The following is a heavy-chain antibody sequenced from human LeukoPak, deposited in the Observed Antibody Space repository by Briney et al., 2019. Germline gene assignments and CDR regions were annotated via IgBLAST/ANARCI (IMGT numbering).Heavy chain of an antibody. V-gene: IGHV4-59*01. Sequence: PSETLSLTCTVSGGSISSYYWSWIRQPPGKGLEWIGYIYYSGSTNYNPSLKSRVTISVDTSKNQFSLKLSSVTAADTAVYYCARVGGGFYDSSGYLPGAFDIWGQGTMVTVSS. CDR1: GGSISSYY. CDR3: ARVGGGFYDSSGYLPGAFDI. CDR2: IYYSGST. J-gene: IGHJ3*02. D-gene: IGHD3-22*01.